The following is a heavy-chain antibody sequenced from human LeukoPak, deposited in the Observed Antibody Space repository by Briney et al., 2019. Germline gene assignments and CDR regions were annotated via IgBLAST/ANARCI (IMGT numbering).Heavy chain of an antibody. CDR1: GFTFSDYY. CDR3: AKGGHPTRYYYGMDV. Sequence: GGSLRLSCAASGFTFSDYYVTWIRQAPGKGLEWVSTINWNSGNIGYADSVKGRFTISRDNAKNSLFLQMNSLRTEDTALYYCAKGGHPTRYYYGMDVWGQGTTVTVSS. CDR2: INWNSGNI. J-gene: IGHJ6*02. V-gene: IGHV3-9*01. D-gene: IGHD2-15*01.